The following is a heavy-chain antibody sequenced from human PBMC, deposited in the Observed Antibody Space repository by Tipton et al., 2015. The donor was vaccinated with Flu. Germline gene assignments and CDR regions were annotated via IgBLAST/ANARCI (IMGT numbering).Heavy chain of an antibody. D-gene: IGHD3-22*01. J-gene: IGHJ3*02. V-gene: IGHV1-46*01. Sequence: QVQLVQSGAEVRQPGASVKVSCKAFGYTFTDYDLHWVRQAPGQGLEWMGIINLSTGSTGYAQKFLDKITMTRDTSTSTVYMELTSLKAEDTAVYYCARHSGDDSSGYYFSREGAFDIWGQGTMVTVSS. CDR3: ARHSGDDSSGYYFSREGAFDI. CDR1: GYTFTDYD. CDR2: INLSTGST.